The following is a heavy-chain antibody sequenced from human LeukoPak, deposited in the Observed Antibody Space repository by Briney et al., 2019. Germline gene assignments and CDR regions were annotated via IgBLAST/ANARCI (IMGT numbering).Heavy chain of an antibody. J-gene: IGHJ4*02. CDR2: ISNDGTST. Sequence: PGGSLRLSCAVSGLTFSDYWMHWVRQAPGKGLVWVSRISNDGTSTSYADSVKGRFTISRDNAKNTLYLQMNSLRGEDTAVYYCARGDGAAAVLFDYWGQGTLVTVSS. CDR1: GLTFSDYW. CDR3: ARGDGAAAVLFDY. V-gene: IGHV3-74*01. D-gene: IGHD6-13*01.